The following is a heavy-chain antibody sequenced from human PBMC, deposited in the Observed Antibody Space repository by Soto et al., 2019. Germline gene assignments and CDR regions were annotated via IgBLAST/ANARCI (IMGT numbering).Heavy chain of an antibody. V-gene: IGHV3-30-3*01. J-gene: IGHJ3*02. CDR2: ISYDGSNK. Sequence: GGSLRLSCAASGFTFSSYAMHWVRQAPGKGLEWVAVISYDGSNKYYADSVKGRFTISRDNSKNTLYLQMNSLRAEDTAVYYCARRENQVVTYAFDIWGQGTIGTVSS. D-gene: IGHD2-15*01. CDR1: GFTFSSYA. CDR3: ARRENQVVTYAFDI.